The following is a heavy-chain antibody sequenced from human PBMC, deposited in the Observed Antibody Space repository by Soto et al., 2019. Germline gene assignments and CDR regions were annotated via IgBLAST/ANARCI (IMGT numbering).Heavy chain of an antibody. CDR2: ISYDGSNK. D-gene: IGHD3-16*01. V-gene: IGHV3-30-3*01. CDR1: GFTFSSYA. J-gene: IGHJ4*02. Sequence: QVQLVESGGGVVQPGRSLRLSCAASGFTFSSYAMHWVRQAPGKGLEWVAVISYDGSNKYYADSVKGRFTISRDNSRNPLYLQMTVLSAEATAVYSCARVYEGDYFDSWAQGTLVTVSS. CDR3: ARVYEGDYFDS.